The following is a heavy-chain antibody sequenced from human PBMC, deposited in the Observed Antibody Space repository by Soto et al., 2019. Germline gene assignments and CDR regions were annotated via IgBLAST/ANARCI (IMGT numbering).Heavy chain of an antibody. J-gene: IGHJ4*02. CDR2: IWYDGSNK. Sequence: GGSLRLSCAASGFTFSSYGMHWVRQAPGKGLEWVAVIWYDGSNKYYAESVKGRFTISRDNSKNTLYLQMNSLKAEDTAVYYCARDSHVGSGWQLTADYWGQGTLVTVSS. CDR1: GFTFSSYG. D-gene: IGHD6-19*01. CDR3: ARDSHVGSGWQLTADY. V-gene: IGHV3-33*01.